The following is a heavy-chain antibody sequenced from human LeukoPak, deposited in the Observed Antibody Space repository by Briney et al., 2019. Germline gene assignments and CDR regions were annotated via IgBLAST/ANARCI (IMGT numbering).Heavy chain of an antibody. Sequence: GGSLRLSCAACGFTFSNYWMGWLRQATGERGVGGANMNIDGSEKYYADSVKGRFSISRDNARNSVYLQMASLRVEDTAVYYCARDPVEWELLLDYWGQGTLVTVSS. D-gene: IGHD1-26*01. CDR3: ARDPVEWELLLDY. CDR1: GFTFSNYW. CDR2: MNIDGSEK. V-gene: IGHV3-7*01. J-gene: IGHJ4*02.